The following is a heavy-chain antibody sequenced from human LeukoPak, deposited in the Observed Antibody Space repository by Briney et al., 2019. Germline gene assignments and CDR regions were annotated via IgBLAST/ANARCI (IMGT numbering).Heavy chain of an antibody. CDR1: GGSISSGGYS. V-gene: IGHV4-30-2*01. D-gene: IGHD6-13*01. Sequence: SETLSLTCAVSGGSISSGGYSWSWIRQPPGKGLEWIGYIYHSGSTYYNPSLKSRVTISVDRSKNQFSLKLSSVTAADTAVYYCARGGSSSLGYWGQGTLVTVSP. CDR2: IYHSGST. J-gene: IGHJ4*02. CDR3: ARGGSSSLGY.